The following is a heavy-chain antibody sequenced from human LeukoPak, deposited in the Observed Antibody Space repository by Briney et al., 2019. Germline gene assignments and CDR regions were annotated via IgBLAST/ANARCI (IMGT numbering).Heavy chain of an antibody. CDR3: ARVRILWFRELDY. V-gene: IGHV1-46*01. D-gene: IGHD3-10*01. CDR2: INPSGGST. CDR1: GYTFTSYY. Sequence: ASVKVSCKASGYTFTSYYMHWVRQAPGQGLEWMGIINPSGGSTSYAQKFQGRVTMTRDTSISTAYMELSRLRSDDTAVYYCARVRILWFRELDYWGQGTLVTVSS. J-gene: IGHJ4*02.